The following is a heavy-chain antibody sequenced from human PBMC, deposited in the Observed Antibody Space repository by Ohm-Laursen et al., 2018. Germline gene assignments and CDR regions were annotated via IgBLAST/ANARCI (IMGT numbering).Heavy chain of an antibody. V-gene: IGHV3-21*01. CDR1: GFTLGSYD. J-gene: IGHJ6*02. CDR3: ARDSSRRAREGGMDV. CDR2: ISETGSHI. D-gene: IGHD6-6*01. Sequence: SLRLSCAAFGFTLGSYDMNWVRQAPGKGLEWISYISETGSHIYDADSMRGRFTVARDNAKNLLYLQLNSLRVEDTAVYYCARDSSRRAREGGMDVWGQGTMVTVSS.